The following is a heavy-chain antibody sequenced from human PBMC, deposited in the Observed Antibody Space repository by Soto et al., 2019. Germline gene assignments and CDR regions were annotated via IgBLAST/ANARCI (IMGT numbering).Heavy chain of an antibody. V-gene: IGHV4-59*01. CDR1: GGSISSYY. CDR2: IYYSGST. D-gene: IGHD3-10*01. Sequence: SETLSLTCTVSGGSISSYYWSWIRQPPGKGLEWIGYIYYSGSTNYNPSLKSRVTISVDTSKNQFSLKLSSVTAADTAVYYCARGKIRLRGVLYYFDYWGQGTLVTVSS. J-gene: IGHJ4*02. CDR3: ARGKIRLRGVLYYFDY.